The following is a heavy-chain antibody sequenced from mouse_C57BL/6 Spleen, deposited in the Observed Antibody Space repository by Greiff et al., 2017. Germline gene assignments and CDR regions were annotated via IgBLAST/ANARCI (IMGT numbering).Heavy chain of an antibody. Sequence: QVHVKQPGAELVRPGSSVKLSCKASGYTFTSYWMDWVKQRPGQGLEWIGNIYPSDSDTHYNQKFKDKATLTVDKSSSTAYMQLSSLTSEDSAVYYCARSRELTGTWFAYWGQGTLVTVSA. CDR1: GYTFTSYW. CDR2: IYPSDSDT. J-gene: IGHJ3*01. V-gene: IGHV1-61*01. D-gene: IGHD4-1*01. CDR3: ARSRELTGTWFAY.